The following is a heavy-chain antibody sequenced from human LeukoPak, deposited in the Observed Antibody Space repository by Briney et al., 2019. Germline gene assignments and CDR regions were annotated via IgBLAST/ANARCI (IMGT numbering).Heavy chain of an antibody. CDR2: IYYSGST. D-gene: IGHD3-3*01. J-gene: IGHJ4*02. V-gene: IGHV4-59*01. CDR1: GDSISPYY. CDR3: ARADYTIFGVVTTGPFDY. Sequence: SETLSLTCTVSGDSISPYYWSWIRQPAGKGLEWIGYIYYSGSTNYNPSLKSRVTISVDTSKNQFSLKLSSVTAADTAVYYCARADYTIFGVVTTGPFDYWGQGTLVTVSS.